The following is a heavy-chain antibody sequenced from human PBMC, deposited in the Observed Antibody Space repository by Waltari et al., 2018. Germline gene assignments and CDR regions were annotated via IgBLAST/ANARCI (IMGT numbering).Heavy chain of an antibody. CDR1: GFTFSSYA. J-gene: IGHJ1*01. CDR3: AKDGSSSWYSWVQH. Sequence: RLSCAASGFTFSSYAMSWVRQAPGKGLEWVSVIYSGGSSTYYADSVKGRFTISRDNSKNTLYLQMNSLRAEDTAVYYCAKDGSSSWYSWVQHWGQGTLVTVSS. D-gene: IGHD6-13*01. CDR2: IYSGGSST. V-gene: IGHV3-23*03.